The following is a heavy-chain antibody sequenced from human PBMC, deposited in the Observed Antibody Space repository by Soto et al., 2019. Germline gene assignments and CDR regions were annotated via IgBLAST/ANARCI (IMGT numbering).Heavy chain of an antibody. CDR1: GGFVSSGSYY. D-gene: IGHD1-1*01. V-gene: IGHV4-34*01. J-gene: IGHJ3*02. Sequence: QVQLQQWGAGLLKPSEILSLTCAVYGGFVSSGSYYWSWIRQPPGKGLEWIGEMSHSGGTQFNPSLKSRVTISVDTSKNQFSLKMSSVTAADTALYYCARVERGTATTVVDAFDIWGPGTMVTVSS. CDR2: MSHSGGT. CDR3: ARVERGTATTVVDAFDI.